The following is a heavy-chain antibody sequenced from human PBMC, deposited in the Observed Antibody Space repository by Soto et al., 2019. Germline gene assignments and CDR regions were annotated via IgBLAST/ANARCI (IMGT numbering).Heavy chain of an antibody. CDR2: IYTSGST. Sequence: SETRSRTWTVSGGSISSYYWSWIRQPAGKGLEWIGRIYTSGSTNYNPSLKSRVTMSVDTSKNQFSLKLSSVTAADTAVYYCARVAYSSSWYPNWYFDLWGRGTLVTVSS. D-gene: IGHD6-13*01. CDR3: ARVAYSSSWYPNWYFDL. V-gene: IGHV4-4*07. J-gene: IGHJ2*01. CDR1: GGSISSYY.